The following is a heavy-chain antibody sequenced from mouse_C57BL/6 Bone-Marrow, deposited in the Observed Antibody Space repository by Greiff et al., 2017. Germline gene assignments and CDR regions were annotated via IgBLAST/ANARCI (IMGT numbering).Heavy chain of an antibody. V-gene: IGHV1-19*01. Sequence: EVKLQESGPVLVKPGASVKMSCKASGYTFTDYYMNWVKPSHGKSLEWIGVINPYNGGTSYNQKFKGKATLTVDKSSSTAYMELNSLTSGDSAVYYCARSPKYYSSSYVDYWGQGTTLTVSS. CDR1: GYTFTDYY. CDR2: INPYNGGT. CDR3: ARSPKYYSSSYVDY. D-gene: IGHD1-1*01. J-gene: IGHJ2*01.